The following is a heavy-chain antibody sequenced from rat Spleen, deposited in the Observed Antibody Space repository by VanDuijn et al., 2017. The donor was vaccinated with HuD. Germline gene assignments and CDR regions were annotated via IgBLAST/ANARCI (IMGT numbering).Heavy chain of an antibody. J-gene: IGHJ2*01. D-gene: IGHD1-3*01. Sequence: QVQLKESGPGPVQPSQTLSLTCTVSGFSLSNYGVMWVRQSPGKGLEWMGVMWSDGNTGYNSPLKSRLSISRDTSKSQVFLKMNSLQTEDTATYYCARLTIGSWGQGVMVTVSS. CDR2: MWSDGNT. V-gene: IGHV2-13*01. CDR1: GFSLSNYG. CDR3: ARLTIGS.